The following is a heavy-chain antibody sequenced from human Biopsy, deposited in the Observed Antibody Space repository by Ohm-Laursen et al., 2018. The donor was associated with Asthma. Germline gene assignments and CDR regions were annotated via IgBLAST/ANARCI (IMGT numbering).Heavy chain of an antibody. CDR1: GFTFRHYA. CDR3: ASESYLRGFGHTLDL. D-gene: IGHD5-12*01. CDR2: ILSDGGEP. V-gene: IGHV3-33*01. J-gene: IGHJ5*02. Sequence: SLRLSCTAPGFTFRHYALHWVRQAPGKGLEWVAFILSDGGEPSYADSVKGRFSISRDNSKSTVHLQMNSLRAGDTAVYYCASESYLRGFGHTLDLWGQGTQVTFS.